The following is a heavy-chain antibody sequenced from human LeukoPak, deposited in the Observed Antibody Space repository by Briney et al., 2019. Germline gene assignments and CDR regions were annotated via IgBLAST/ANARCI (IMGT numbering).Heavy chain of an antibody. V-gene: IGHV4-31*03. J-gene: IGHJ3*02. CDR2: IYYSGST. D-gene: IGHD5-12*01. CDR3: ARFDSTSGYASAFDI. CDR1: GGSISSGGYY. Sequence: SQTLSLTCTVSGGSISSGGYYWSWIRQHPGTGLEWIGYIYYSGSTYYNPSLKSRVTISVDTSKNQFSLKLSSVTAADTAVYYCARFDSTSGYASAFDIWGQGTMVTVSS.